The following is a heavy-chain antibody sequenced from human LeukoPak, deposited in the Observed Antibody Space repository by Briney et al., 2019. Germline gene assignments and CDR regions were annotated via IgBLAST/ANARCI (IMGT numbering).Heavy chain of an antibody. V-gene: IGHV4-4*07. CDR1: GGSISSYY. J-gene: IGHJ4*02. D-gene: IGHD2-21*02. CDR3: ARGGAYCGGDCYSDY. Sequence: SETLSLTCTVSGGSISSYYWSWIRQPAGKGLEWIGRIYTSGSNNYNPSLKSRVTMSVDTSKNQFSLKLSSVTAADTAVYYCARGGAYCGGDCYSDYWGQGTLVTVSS. CDR2: IYTSGSN.